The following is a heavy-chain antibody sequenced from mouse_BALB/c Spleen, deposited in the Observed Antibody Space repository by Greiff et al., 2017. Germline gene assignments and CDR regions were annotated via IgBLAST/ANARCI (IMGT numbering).Heavy chain of an antibody. CDR3: ARGGIYDYDFDY. Sequence: QVHVKQSGAELVRPGTSVKVSCKASGYAFTNYLIEWVKQRPGQGLEWIGVINPGSGGTNYNEKFKGKATLTADKSSSTAYMQLSSLTSDDSAVYFCARGGIYDYDFDYWGQGTTLTVSS. CDR2: INPGSGGT. J-gene: IGHJ2*01. D-gene: IGHD2-4*01. CDR1: GYAFTNYL. V-gene: IGHV1-54*01.